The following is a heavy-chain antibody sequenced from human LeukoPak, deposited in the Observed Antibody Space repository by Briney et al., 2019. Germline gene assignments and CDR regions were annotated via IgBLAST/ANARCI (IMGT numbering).Heavy chain of an antibody. J-gene: IGHJ3*02. V-gene: IGHV3-23*01. CDR1: GSTLRNNI. Sequence: GGSLRRSCIASGSTLRNNIMTWVRQAPGKGLEWVSSLSFIDDSTYYADSVKGRFTISRDTSKNTLFLQMNSLIPEDTGVYYCGREGYTSGYAGAFDTWGQGTMVTVSS. D-gene: IGHD2-2*01. CDR3: GREGYTSGYAGAFDT. CDR2: LSFIDDST.